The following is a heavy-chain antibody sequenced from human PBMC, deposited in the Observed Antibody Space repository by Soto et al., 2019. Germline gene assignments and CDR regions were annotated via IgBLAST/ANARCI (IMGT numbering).Heavy chain of an antibody. D-gene: IGHD3-22*01. CDR1: GASVSHGY. J-gene: IGHJ5*02. V-gene: IGHV4-59*02. CDR3: ARSYYDSTGFAVDP. Sequence: QMQLQASGPGLVKPSETLSLTCNVSGASVSHGYWSWIRQPPGKGLEWIGFMYFGGSFNYNPSLTIAAPISVEPSKNQFSMKLTSVTASDTAVYYCARSYYDSTGFAVDPWGQGTLVTVSS. CDR2: MYFGGSF.